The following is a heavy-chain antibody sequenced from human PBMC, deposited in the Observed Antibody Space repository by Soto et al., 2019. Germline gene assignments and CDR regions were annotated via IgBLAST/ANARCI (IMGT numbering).Heavy chain of an antibody. CDR1: GFSFRNYA. D-gene: IGHD3-10*01. CDR3: ANGRATYGLLTHDY. CDR2: LTGSSSNI. V-gene: IGHV3-23*01. J-gene: IGHJ4*02. Sequence: EVQLLESGGGLVQPGGSLRLSCAASGFSFRNYAMSWVRQAPGKGLEWISTLTGSSSNIYYADSVKGRFAISRDNSRNTQYLQMNSLAAEDTAVYYCANGRATYGLLTHDYWGQGTLVTVSS.